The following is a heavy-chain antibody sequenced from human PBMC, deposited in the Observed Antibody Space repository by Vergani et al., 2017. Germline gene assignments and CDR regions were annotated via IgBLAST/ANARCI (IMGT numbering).Heavy chain of an antibody. CDR3: ARGGSYYDGSGYYERPFDY. D-gene: IGHD3-22*01. Sequence: QVQLVQSGAEVKKPGSSVKVSCKASGGTFSSYTISWVRQAPGQGLEWMGRIIPILGIANYAQKFQGRVTITADKSTSTAYMELSSLRSEDTAVYYCARGGSYYDGSGYYERPFDYWGQGTLVTVSS. CDR1: GGTFSSYT. J-gene: IGHJ4*02. CDR2: IIPILGIA. V-gene: IGHV1-69*02.